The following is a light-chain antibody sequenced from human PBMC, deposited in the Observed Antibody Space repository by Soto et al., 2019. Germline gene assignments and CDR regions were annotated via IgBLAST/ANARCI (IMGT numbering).Light chain of an antibody. CDR2: DVS. V-gene: IGLV2-14*01. CDR3: SSYATSKVVV. CDR1: SSGVGAYNY. J-gene: IGLJ2*01. Sequence: QSALTQPASVSGSPGQSITISCTGTSSGVGAYNYVSWYQEHPGKVPKLMIYDVSNRPSGVSSRFSGSKSGNTASLTISGLQAEDEADYYCSSYATSKVVVFGGGTKVTVL.